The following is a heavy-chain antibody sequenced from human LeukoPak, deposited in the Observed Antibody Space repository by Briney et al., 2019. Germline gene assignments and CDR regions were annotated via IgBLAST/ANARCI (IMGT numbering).Heavy chain of an antibody. Sequence: SETLSLTCTVSGGSISSYYWSWIRQPPGMGLEWIGYIYYSGSTNYNPSLKSRVTISVDTSKNQFSLKLSSVTAADTAVYYCARAYYYGSGSYVKDDAFDIWGQGTMVTVSS. V-gene: IGHV4-59*01. CDR1: GGSISSYY. D-gene: IGHD3-10*01. CDR3: ARAYYYGSGSYVKDDAFDI. CDR2: IYYSGST. J-gene: IGHJ3*02.